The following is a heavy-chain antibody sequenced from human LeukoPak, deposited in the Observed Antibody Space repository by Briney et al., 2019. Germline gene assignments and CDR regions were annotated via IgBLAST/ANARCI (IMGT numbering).Heavy chain of an antibody. J-gene: IGHJ2*01. CDR2: IHYDGST. CDR1: GGSISSGGHY. V-gene: IGHV4-31*03. Sequence: SQTLSLTCTVSGGSISSGGHYWSWLRQHPEKGLEWMGYIHYDGSTYYSPSLRSRVFISLNTFENRFSLELISVTAADTAVYYCVKRETHWYFDVWGRGTLVTVSS. CDR3: VKRETHWYFDV.